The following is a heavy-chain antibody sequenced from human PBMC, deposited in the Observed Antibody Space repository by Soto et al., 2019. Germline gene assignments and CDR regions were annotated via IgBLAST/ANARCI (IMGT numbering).Heavy chain of an antibody. V-gene: IGHV5-51*01. Sequence: GESLKISCKGSGYSFTSYWIGWVRQMPGKGLEWMGIIYPGDSDTRYSPSFQGQVTISADKSISTAYLQWSSLKASDTAMYYCARLVYGTEDYDSSGYHRYFQFWGQGTLVTVSS. D-gene: IGHD3-22*01. CDR2: IYPGDSDT. CDR1: GYSFTSYW. CDR3: ARLVYGTEDYDSSGYHRYFQF. J-gene: IGHJ1*01.